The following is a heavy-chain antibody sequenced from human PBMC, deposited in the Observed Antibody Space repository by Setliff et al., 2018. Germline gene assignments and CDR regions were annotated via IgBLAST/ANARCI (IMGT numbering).Heavy chain of an antibody. CDR1: GGTFSSYG. CDR3: ARDSRVTVNYNFWSGQLDN. V-gene: IGHV1-69*05. D-gene: IGHD3-3*01. J-gene: IGHJ4*02. Sequence: SVKVSCKASGGTFSSYGISWVRQAPGQGLEWMGGTIPVFGTKDYAQRFQGRFTISRDHSKNTLYLQMNSLRGEDTAVYFCARDSRVTVNYNFWSGQLDNWGQGALVTVSS. CDR2: TIPVFGTK.